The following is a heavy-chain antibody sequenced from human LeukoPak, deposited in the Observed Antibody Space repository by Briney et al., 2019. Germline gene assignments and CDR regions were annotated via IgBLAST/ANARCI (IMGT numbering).Heavy chain of an antibody. CDR1: GYTFTSYY. V-gene: IGHV1-24*01. J-gene: IGHJ6*02. D-gene: IGHD3-16*01. CDR3: AKGGSNPGRHNSAWGSMHV. Sequence: ASVKVSCKTSGYTFTSYYMHWVRQAPGKGLEWMGGFDPENGETIYAQKFQGRVTLTEDRSTDTTYMEMSSLRSEDTAVYYCAKGGSNPGRHNSAWGSMHVWGQGTTVTVSS. CDR2: FDPENGET.